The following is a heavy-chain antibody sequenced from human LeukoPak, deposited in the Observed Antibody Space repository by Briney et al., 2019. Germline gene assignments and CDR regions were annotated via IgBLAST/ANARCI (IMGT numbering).Heavy chain of an antibody. CDR2: ISSSSSYL. D-gene: IGHD3-16*01. CDR1: GFTFSSYS. V-gene: IGHV3-21*01. Sequence: GGSLRLSCAASGFTFSSYSMNWVRQAPGKGLEWVSSISSSSSYLYYADSVKGRFTISSNNARNSLYLQMNSLRAEDTAVYYCARSPRPFGGVTPFDYWGQGTLVTVPS. CDR3: ARSPRPFGGVTPFDY. J-gene: IGHJ4*02.